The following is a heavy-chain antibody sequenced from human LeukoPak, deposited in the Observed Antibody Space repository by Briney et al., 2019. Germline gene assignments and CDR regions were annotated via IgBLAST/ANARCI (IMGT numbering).Heavy chain of an antibody. D-gene: IGHD2-21*01. V-gene: IGHV4-39*01. CDR2: IYDSGST. Sequence: SETLSLTCTVSGGSIRSSYYYWGWIRQPPGKGLEWIGSIYDSGSTYYNPSLKSRVTISVDTSKNQFSLKLSSVTAADTAVYYCARLLLEYYFDYWGQGTLVTVSS. J-gene: IGHJ4*02. CDR3: ARLLLEYYFDY. CDR1: GGSIRSSYYY.